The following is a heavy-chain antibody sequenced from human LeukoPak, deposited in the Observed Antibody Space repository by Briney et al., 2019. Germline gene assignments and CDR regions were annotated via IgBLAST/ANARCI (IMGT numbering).Heavy chain of an antibody. J-gene: IGHJ5*02. CDR3: ARGPYSNSSLISWFDP. D-gene: IGHD6-6*01. Sequence: ASVKVSCKASGYTFTSYDINWVRQATGHGLEWMGWMNPNSGNTGYAQRFQGRVTMTRNTSISTAYMELSSLRSEDTAVYYCARGPYSNSSLISWFDPWGQGTLVTVSS. CDR1: GYTFTSYD. CDR2: MNPNSGNT. V-gene: IGHV1-8*01.